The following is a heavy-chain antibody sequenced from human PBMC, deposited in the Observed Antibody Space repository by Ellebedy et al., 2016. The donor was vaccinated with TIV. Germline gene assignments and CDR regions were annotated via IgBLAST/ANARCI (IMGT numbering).Heavy chain of an antibody. CDR2: INPLLGVA. V-gene: IGHV1-69*04. D-gene: IGHD4-17*01. CDR1: GYNFTSYD. CDR3: AADYGDYVAED. Sequence: AASVKVSCKASGYNFTSYDINWVRQAPGQGLEWMGRINPLLGVASYAQKFQGRLTIIADTATSTDYMELSSLTYEDTAVYYCAADYGDYVAEDWGQGTLITVSS. J-gene: IGHJ4*02.